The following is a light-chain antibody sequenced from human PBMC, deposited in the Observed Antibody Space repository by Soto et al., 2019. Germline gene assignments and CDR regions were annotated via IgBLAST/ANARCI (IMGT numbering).Light chain of an antibody. CDR3: SSYATMILDV. CDR1: SSDVGGYNF. V-gene: IGLV2-14*03. CDR2: DVS. Sequence: QSALTQPASVSGSPGQSITISCTGTSSDVGGYNFVSWYQQHPGKAPKLMIYDVSNRPSGVSDRFSGSKSGNTASLTIFGLQADYEADSYCSSYATMILDVFGTGTNVTVL. J-gene: IGLJ1*01.